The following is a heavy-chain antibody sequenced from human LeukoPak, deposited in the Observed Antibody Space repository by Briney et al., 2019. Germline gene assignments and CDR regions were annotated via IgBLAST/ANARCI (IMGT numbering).Heavy chain of an antibody. D-gene: IGHD2-15*01. CDR3: AKGARYCSGGSCFDEYYFDY. V-gene: IGHV3-23*01. CDR2: ISGSGGST. J-gene: IGHJ4*02. Sequence: GGSLRLSCAASGFTFSNYAMSWVRQAPGKGLEWVSGISGSGGSTYYADSVKGRFTISRDNSKTTLYLQMNSLRAEDTAVYFCAKGARYCSGGSCFDEYYFDYWGQGTLVTVSS. CDR1: GFTFSNYA.